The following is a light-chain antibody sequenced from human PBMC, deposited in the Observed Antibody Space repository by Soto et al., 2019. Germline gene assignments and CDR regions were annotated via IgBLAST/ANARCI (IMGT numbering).Light chain of an antibody. CDR3: CSYAGSYSII. J-gene: IGLJ1*01. CDR2: DVS. V-gene: IGLV2-11*01. CDR1: SSDVGGYNY. Sequence: LTQPRSVSGSPGQSVTISCTGTSSDVGGYNYVSWYQQHPGKAPKLMIYDVSKRPSGVPDRFSGSKSGNTASLTISGLQAEDEADYYCCSYAGSYSIIFGTGTKVTVL.